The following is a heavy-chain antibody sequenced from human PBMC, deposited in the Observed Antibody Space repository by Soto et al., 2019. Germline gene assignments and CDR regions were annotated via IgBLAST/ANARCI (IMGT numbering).Heavy chain of an antibody. Sequence: QVQLVQSGAEVKKPGSSVKVSCKASGGTFSSYAISWVRQAPGQGLEWMGGIIPIFGTANYAQKFQGRVTITADESRGTAYMDRRSLRAEDTGVYYCASHYYDYVWGCYRLGHYYGMDVSGHGTTVTVSS. J-gene: IGHJ6*02. CDR1: GGTFSSYA. D-gene: IGHD3-16*02. CDR2: IIPIFGTA. V-gene: IGHV1-69*01. CDR3: ASHYYDYVWGCYRLGHYYGMDV.